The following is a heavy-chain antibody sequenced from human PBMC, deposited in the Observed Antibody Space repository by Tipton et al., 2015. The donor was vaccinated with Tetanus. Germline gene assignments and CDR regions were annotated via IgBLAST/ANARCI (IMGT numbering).Heavy chain of an antibody. CDR2: INPSGGST. V-gene: IGHV1-46*01. Sequence: QSGPEVKKPGASVKVSCKASGYTFTSYYMHWVRQAPGQGLEWMGIINPSGGSTSYAQKFQGRVTMTRDTSTNTVYMELSSLRSEDTAVYYCARVFIAVAGHNWFDPWGQGTLVTVSS. CDR1: GYTFTSYY. D-gene: IGHD6-19*01. J-gene: IGHJ5*02. CDR3: ARVFIAVAGHNWFDP.